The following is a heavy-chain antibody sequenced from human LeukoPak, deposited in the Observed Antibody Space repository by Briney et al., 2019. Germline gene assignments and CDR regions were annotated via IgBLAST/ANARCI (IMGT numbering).Heavy chain of an antibody. CDR1: GGSISSYY. CDR2: IYYSGST. D-gene: IGHD3-22*01. CDR3: ARVPRHHYYDSSGYYHAFDI. V-gene: IGHV4-59*01. J-gene: IGHJ3*02. Sequence: SETLSLTCTISGGSISSYYWSWIRQPPGKGLEWIGYIYYSGSTNYNPSLKSRVTISVDTSKNQFSLKLSSVTAADTAVYYCARVPRHHYYDSSGYYHAFDIWGQGTMVTVSS.